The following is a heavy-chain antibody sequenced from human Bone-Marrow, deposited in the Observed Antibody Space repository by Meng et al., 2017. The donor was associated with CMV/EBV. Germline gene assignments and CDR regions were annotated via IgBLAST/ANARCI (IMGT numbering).Heavy chain of an antibody. Sequence: ASVKVSCKASGYTFTDYYIHWVRQAPGQGLEWMGWINPNSGGTNYAQKFQGRVTMTRDTSISTAYMELSRLRSDDTAVYYCARVGRAPLRSGIIVVVPAAPSDYWGQGTLVTVSS. CDR1: GYTFTDYY. J-gene: IGHJ4*02. CDR3: ARVGRAPLRSGIIVVVPAAPSDY. D-gene: IGHD2-2*01. CDR2: INPNSGGT. V-gene: IGHV1-2*02.